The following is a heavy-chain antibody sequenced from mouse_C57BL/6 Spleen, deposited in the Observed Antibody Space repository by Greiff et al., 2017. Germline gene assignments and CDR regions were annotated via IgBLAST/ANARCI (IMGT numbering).Heavy chain of an antibody. CDR3: ARADGYYVEAMDY. J-gene: IGHJ4*01. V-gene: IGHV5-4*01. CDR2: ISDGGSYT. Sequence: EVQVVESGGGLVKPGGSLKLSCAASGFTFSSYAMSWVRQTPEKRLAWVATISDGGSYTYYPDNVKGRFTISRDNAKNNLYLQMSHLKSEDTAMYYCARADGYYVEAMDYWGQGTSVTVSS. CDR1: GFTFSSYA. D-gene: IGHD2-3*01.